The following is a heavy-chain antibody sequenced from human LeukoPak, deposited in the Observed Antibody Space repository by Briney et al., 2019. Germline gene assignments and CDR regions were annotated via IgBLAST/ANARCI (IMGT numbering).Heavy chain of an antibody. CDR1: GGSISSYY. V-gene: IGHV4-59*01. CDR2: IYYSGST. D-gene: IGHD3-3*01. J-gene: IGHJ4*02. Sequence: SETLSLTCTVSGGSISSYYWSWIRQPPGKGLEWIGYIYYSGSTYYNPSLKSRVTISVDTSKNQFSLKLSSVTAADTAVYYCARFYQAYYDFWSGYLDWGQGTLVTVSS. CDR3: ARFYQAYYDFWSGYLD.